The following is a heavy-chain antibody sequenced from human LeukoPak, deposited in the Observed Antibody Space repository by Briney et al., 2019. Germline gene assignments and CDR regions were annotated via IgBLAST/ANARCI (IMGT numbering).Heavy chain of an antibody. CDR2: ISYDGSNK. CDR1: GFPFSSYA. CDR3: AKSPFYSSGWYPIDY. D-gene: IGHD6-19*01. J-gene: IGHJ4*02. V-gene: IGHV3-30*18. Sequence: GGSLRLSCAASGFPFSSYAMHWVRQAPGKGLEWVAVISYDGSNKYYADSVKGRFTISRDNSKNTLYLQMNSLRAEDTAVYYRAKSPFYSSGWYPIDYWGQGTLVTASS.